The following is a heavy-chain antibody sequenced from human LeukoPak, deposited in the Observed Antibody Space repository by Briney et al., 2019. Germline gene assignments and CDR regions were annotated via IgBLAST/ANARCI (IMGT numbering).Heavy chain of an antibody. D-gene: IGHD4-11*01. V-gene: IGHV4-39*01. Sequence: PSETLSLTCTVSGDSISSRSYYWGWIRQPPGKGLEWIGSIYYSGSPNYNPSLKCRVTISMDMSKNQFSLKLRSVTATDTAVYYCATTTSWGQGTLVTVSS. J-gene: IGHJ4*02. CDR1: GDSISSRSYY. CDR2: IYYSGSP. CDR3: ATTTS.